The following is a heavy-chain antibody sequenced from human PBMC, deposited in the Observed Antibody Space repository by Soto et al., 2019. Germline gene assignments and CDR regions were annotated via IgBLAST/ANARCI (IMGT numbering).Heavy chain of an antibody. CDR1: GYTFTSYG. J-gene: IGHJ6*02. V-gene: IGHV1-18*01. CDR2: ISAYNGNT. CDR3: AREGDYDILTGYYIIHYYYGMDV. D-gene: IGHD3-9*01. Sequence: QVQLVQSGAEVKKPGASVKVSCKASGYTFTSYGISWVRQAPGQGLEWMGWISAYNGNTNYAQKLQGRVTMTTDTSTSTAYMELRSLRSADTAVYYCAREGDYDILTGYYIIHYYYGMDVWGQGTTVTVSS.